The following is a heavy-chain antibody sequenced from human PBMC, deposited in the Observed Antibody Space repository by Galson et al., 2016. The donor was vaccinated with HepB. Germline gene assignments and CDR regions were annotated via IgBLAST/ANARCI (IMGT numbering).Heavy chain of an antibody. CDR2: MSYDGSNK. Sequence: SLRLSCAASGFTFSSYGMHWVRQAPGKGLEWVAVMSYDGSNKYYADSVKGRFTISRDNSKNTLYLQMSSLRAEDTAVYYCAKDGSGSPDYWGQGTLVTVSS. J-gene: IGHJ4*02. V-gene: IGHV3-30*18. CDR3: AKDGSGSPDY. CDR1: GFTFSSYG. D-gene: IGHD3-10*01.